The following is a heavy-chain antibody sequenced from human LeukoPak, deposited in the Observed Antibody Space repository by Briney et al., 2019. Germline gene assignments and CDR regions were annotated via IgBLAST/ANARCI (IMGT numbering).Heavy chain of an antibody. CDR1: GGSISSYY. CDR2: IYYSGST. D-gene: IGHD6-19*01. J-gene: IGHJ5*02. V-gene: IGHV4-59*01. CDR3: ARVGSGYSSGWYVDWFDP. Sequence: SETLSLTCTVSGGSISSYYWSWIRQPPGKGLEWIGYIYYSGSTNYNPSLKSRVTISVDTSKNQFSLKLSSVTAADTAVYYCARVGSGYSSGWYVDWFDPWGQGTLVTVSS.